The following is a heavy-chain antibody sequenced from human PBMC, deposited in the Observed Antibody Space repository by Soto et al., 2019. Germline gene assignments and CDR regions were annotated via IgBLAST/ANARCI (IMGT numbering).Heavy chain of an antibody. CDR2: IYYSGST. V-gene: IGHV4-39*02. Sequence: PSETLSLTCTVSGGSISTSSFHWAWIRQPPGKGLEWIASIYYSGSTYYNPSLKSRATISVDTSKNQFSLKLTSVTAADTAVYYCAREYESSPTDWGQGTLVTVS. CDR3: AREYESSPTD. D-gene: IGHD6-13*01. CDR1: GGSISTSSFH. J-gene: IGHJ4*02.